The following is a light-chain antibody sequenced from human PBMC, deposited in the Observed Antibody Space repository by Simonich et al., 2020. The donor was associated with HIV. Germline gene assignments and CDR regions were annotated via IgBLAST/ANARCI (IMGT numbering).Light chain of an antibody. CDR2: WAS. J-gene: IGKJ1*01. CDR1: QSVLYSSNNKNY. Sequence: DIVMTQSPDSLAVSLGERATINCKSNQSVLYSSNNKNYLAWYQQKPGQPPNLLIYWASTRESGVPDRFSGSGSGTDFTLTISSLQAEDVAVYYCQQYYRTPPTFGQGTKVEIK. CDR3: QQYYRTPPT. V-gene: IGKV4-1*01.